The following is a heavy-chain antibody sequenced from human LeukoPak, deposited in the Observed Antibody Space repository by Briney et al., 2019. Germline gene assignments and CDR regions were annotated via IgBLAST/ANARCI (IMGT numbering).Heavy chain of an antibody. V-gene: IGHV3-7*05. CDR2: IKQDGSEK. J-gene: IGHJ4*02. CDR3: ARVPYCSSTSCYAIFDY. CDR1: GFTFGSYW. Sequence: GGSLRLSCAASGFTFGSYWMSWVRQAPRKGLEWVAKIKQDGSEKYYVDSVKGRFTISRDDAKNSLYLQMNSLRAEDTAVYYCARVPYCSSTSCYAIFDYWGQGALVTVSS. D-gene: IGHD2-2*01.